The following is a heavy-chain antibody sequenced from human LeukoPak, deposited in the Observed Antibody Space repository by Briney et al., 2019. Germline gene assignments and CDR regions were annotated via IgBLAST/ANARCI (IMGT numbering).Heavy chain of an antibody. Sequence: ASVKVSCKAAGYTFTGYYMHWVRQAPGQGLEWMGWINPNSGGTNYAQKFQGRVTMTRDTSISTAYMELSRLRSDDTAVYYCARDLRQLVPYYFDYWGQGTLVTVSS. CDR3: ARDLRQLVPYYFDY. V-gene: IGHV1-2*02. J-gene: IGHJ4*02. CDR1: GYTFTGYY. D-gene: IGHD6-6*01. CDR2: INPNSGGT.